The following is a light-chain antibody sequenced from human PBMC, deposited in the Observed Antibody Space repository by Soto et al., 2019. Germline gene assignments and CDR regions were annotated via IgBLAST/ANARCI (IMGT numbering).Light chain of an antibody. CDR2: AAS. J-gene: IGKJ2*01. Sequence: DIQMTQSPSSLSASVGDRVTITCRASQSISSYLNWYQQKPGKAPKLLIYAASSLQSGVPSRFSGSGSGTDFTLTISSLQPEDXXXXXXXXXXXXXLYTFGQGTKLEIK. CDR3: XXXXXXXLYT. CDR1: QSISSY. V-gene: IGKV1-39*01.